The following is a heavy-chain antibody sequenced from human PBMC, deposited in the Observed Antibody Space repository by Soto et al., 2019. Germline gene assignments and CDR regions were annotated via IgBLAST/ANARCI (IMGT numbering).Heavy chain of an antibody. V-gene: IGHV1-69*13. D-gene: IGHD3-3*01. CDR1: GGTFSSYA. Sequence: SVKVSCKASGGTFSSYAISWVRQAPGQGLEWMGGIIPIFGTANYAQKFQGRVTITADESTSTAYMELSSLRSEDTAVYYCAREQYDYDFWSGYLYYYYGMDVWGQGTTVTVS. CDR2: IIPIFGTA. J-gene: IGHJ6*02. CDR3: AREQYDYDFWSGYLYYYYGMDV.